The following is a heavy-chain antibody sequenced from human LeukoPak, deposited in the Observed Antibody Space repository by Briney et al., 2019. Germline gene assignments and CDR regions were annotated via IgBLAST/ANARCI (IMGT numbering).Heavy chain of an antibody. J-gene: IGHJ3*02. Sequence: SETLSLSCTVSGASTSHFYWNWIRQPPGKGLEWIGYMHDSGSTKHNPSHKSRVSISIDTSKNQVSLQLTSVTAADTAIYYCARSAEWLRNAFDIWGQGTVVSVSS. CDR2: MHDSGST. V-gene: IGHV4-59*01. CDR1: GASTSHFY. CDR3: ARSAEWLRNAFDI. D-gene: IGHD5-12*01.